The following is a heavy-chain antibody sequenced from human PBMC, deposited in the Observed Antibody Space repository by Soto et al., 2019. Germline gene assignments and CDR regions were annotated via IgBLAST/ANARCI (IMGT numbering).Heavy chain of an antibody. J-gene: IGHJ3*02. D-gene: IGHD6-13*01. CDR3: ATEQLRAFDI. CDR2: IDPSDSYT. CDR1: GYIFTSYW. V-gene: IGHV5-10-1*01. Sequence: GESLKISCNGSGYIFTSYWISWVRQMPGKGLEWMGRIDPSDSYTNYSPSFQGHVTISADKSISTAYLQWSSLKASDTAMYYCATEQLRAFDIWGQGTMVTVSS.